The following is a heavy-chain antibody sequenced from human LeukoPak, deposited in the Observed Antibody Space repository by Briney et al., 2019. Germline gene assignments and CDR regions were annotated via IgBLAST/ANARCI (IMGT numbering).Heavy chain of an antibody. J-gene: IGHJ4*02. CDR3: ARLVIAVGKYYFDY. Sequence: SETLSLTCTVSGGSISSGGYSWSWIRQPPGKGLEWIGEINHSGSTNYNPSLKSRVTISVDTSKNQFSLKLSSVTAADTAVYYCARLVIAVGKYYFDYWGQGTLVTVSS. D-gene: IGHD6-19*01. V-gene: IGHV4-39*07. CDR1: GGSISSGGYS. CDR2: INHSGST.